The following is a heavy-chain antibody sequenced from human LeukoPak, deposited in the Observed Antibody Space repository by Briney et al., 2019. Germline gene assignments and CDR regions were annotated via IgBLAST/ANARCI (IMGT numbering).Heavy chain of an antibody. CDR3: AKDGLQFLEWILDYFDY. J-gene: IGHJ4*02. CDR2: ISGSGGST. CDR1: GFTFSNYA. Sequence: PGGSLRLSCAASGFTFSNYAMSWVRQAPGKGLEWVSAISGSGGSTYYADSVKGRFSISRDNSKNTLYLQMNSLRAEDTALYYCAKDGLQFLEWILDYFDYWGQGTLVTVSS. D-gene: IGHD3-3*01. V-gene: IGHV3-23*01.